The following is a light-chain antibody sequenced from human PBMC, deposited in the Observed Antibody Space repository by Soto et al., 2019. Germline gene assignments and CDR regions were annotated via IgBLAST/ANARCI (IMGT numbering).Light chain of an antibody. Sequence: DIQMTQSPSTLSASGGYRFTITCRASQSISSWLAWYQQKPGKAPKLLIYDASSLESGVPSRFSGSGSGTEFTLTISSLQPDDFATYYCQQYNSYSTFGQGTKVDIK. CDR3: QQYNSYST. V-gene: IGKV1-5*01. CDR2: DAS. CDR1: QSISSW. J-gene: IGKJ1*01.